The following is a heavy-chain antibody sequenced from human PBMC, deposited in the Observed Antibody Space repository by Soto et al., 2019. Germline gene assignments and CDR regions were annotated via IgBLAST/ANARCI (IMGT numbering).Heavy chain of an antibody. CDR2: IIPIFGTA. D-gene: IGHD2-15*01. V-gene: IGHV1-69*06. CDR1: GGTFSSYA. J-gene: IGHJ4*02. CDR3: TTEGPGYCSGGSCYPLDY. Sequence: ASVKVSCKASGGTFSSYAISWVRQAPGQGLEWMGGIIPIFGTANYAQKFQGRVTITADKSTSTAYMELNSLKTEDTAVYYCTTEGPGYCSGGSCYPLDYWGQGTLVTVFS.